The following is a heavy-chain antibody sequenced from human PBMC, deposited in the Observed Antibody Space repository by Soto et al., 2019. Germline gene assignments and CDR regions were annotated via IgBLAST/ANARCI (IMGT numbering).Heavy chain of an antibody. CDR3: ARVDGSGSRYFDY. CDR2: ISSSSSYT. D-gene: IGHD3-10*01. Sequence: GGSLRLSCAASGFTFSDYYMSWIRQAPGKGLEWVSYISSSSSYTNYAGSVKGRFTISRDNAKNSLYLQMNSLRAEDTAVYYCARVDGSGSRYFDYWGQGTLVTVSS. J-gene: IGHJ4*02. CDR1: GFTFSDYY. V-gene: IGHV3-11*06.